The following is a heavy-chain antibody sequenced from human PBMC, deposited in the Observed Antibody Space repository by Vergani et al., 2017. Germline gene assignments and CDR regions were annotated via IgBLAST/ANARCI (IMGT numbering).Heavy chain of an antibody. CDR3: ARRSITTRYFDY. D-gene: IGHD4-11*01. Sequence: EVQLVESGGGLVQPGGSLRLSCAASGFTFSDHYMDWVRQAPGKGLEWVGRTRNKANSYTTEYAASVKGRFTISRVDSKNSLYLQMNSLKTEDTAVYYCARRSITTRYFDYWGQGTLVTVSS. V-gene: IGHV3-72*01. J-gene: IGHJ4*02. CDR2: TRNKANSYTT. CDR1: GFTFSDHY.